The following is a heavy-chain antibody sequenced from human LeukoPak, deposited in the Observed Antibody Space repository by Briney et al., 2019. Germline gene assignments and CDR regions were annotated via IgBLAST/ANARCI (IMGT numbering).Heavy chain of an antibody. V-gene: IGHV3-30*02. CDR3: AKDRGSGSWLDY. CDR2: IRYDGSNK. J-gene: IGHJ4*02. Sequence: GGSLSLSCSGSGFTFSSYARHWVRQAPAKGLEWVAFIRYDGSNKYYADFVKGRFTTSRNNSKTTLYLQMNRMRAEDTAVYYCAKDRGSGSWLDYWGQGTLVTVSS. CDR1: GFTFSSYA. D-gene: IGHD2-15*01.